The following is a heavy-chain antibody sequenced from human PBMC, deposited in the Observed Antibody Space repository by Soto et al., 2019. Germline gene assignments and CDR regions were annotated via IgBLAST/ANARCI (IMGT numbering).Heavy chain of an antibody. CDR3: VIDGDRSGYVDY. Sequence: QMQLVESGGGVVQPGRSLRLSCAASGFTFSRCTIHWVRQTPCTGLEWVAVISADGSKKYYADSVKGRFTSSRDNSENTLYFEMNSLRAEDTAVYYGVIDGDRSGYVDYWGQGTLVTVSS. CDR1: GFTFSRCT. D-gene: IGHD3-22*01. CDR2: ISADGSKK. V-gene: IGHV3-30-3*01. J-gene: IGHJ4*02.